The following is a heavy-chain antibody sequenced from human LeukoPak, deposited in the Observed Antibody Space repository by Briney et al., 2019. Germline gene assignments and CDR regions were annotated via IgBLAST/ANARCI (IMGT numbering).Heavy chain of an antibody. D-gene: IGHD3-10*01. J-gene: IGHJ3*02. CDR2: ISGSGGST. CDR1: GFTFSSYA. Sequence: GGSLRLSCAASGFTFSSYAMSWVRQGPGKGLEWVSAISGSGGSTYYADSVKGRFTISRDNSKNTLYLQMNSLRAEDTAVYYCAKSDGIRGVKSLDAFDIWGQGTMVTVSS. CDR3: AKSDGIRGVKSLDAFDI. V-gene: IGHV3-23*01.